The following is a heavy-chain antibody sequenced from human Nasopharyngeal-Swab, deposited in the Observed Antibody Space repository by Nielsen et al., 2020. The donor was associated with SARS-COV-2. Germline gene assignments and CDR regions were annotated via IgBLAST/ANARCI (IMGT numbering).Heavy chain of an antibody. V-gene: IGHV1-3*01. Sequence: ASVKVSCKASGYTFTSYAMHWVRQAPGQRLEWMGWINAGNGNTKYSQKFQGRVTITRDTSASTAYMELSSLRSEDTAVYCCARDLLVRVWLRGDYPSGYMDVWGKGTTVTVSS. CDR3: ARDLLVRVWLRGDYPSGYMDV. J-gene: IGHJ6*03. D-gene: IGHD4-17*01. CDR2: INAGNGNT. CDR1: GYTFTSYA.